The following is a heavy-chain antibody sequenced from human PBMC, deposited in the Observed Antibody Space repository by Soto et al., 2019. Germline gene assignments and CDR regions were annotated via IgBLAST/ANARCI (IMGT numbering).Heavy chain of an antibody. CDR1: GYSFTSYW. CDR2: IYPGDSDT. D-gene: IGHD2-15*01. V-gene: IGHV5-51*01. Sequence: GESLKISCKGSGYSFTSYWIGWVRQMPGKGLEWMGIIYPGDSDTRYSPSFQGQVTISADKSISTAYLQWSSLKASDTAMYYCARISPATDHYYYMDVWGKGTTVTVSS. J-gene: IGHJ6*03. CDR3: ARISPATDHYYYMDV.